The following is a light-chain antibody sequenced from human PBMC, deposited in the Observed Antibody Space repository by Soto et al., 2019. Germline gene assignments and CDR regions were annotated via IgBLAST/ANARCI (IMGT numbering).Light chain of an antibody. Sequence: QSVLTQPASVSASPGQSITISCTGTSSDVCGSNFVSWYQQHPGKPPKLIIYDVATRPSGVSNRFSGSKSGSTASLIISRLQTEDEADYYCVSFTSSTTYVFGSGTKVTVL. CDR3: VSFTSSTTYV. J-gene: IGLJ1*01. CDR2: DVA. V-gene: IGLV2-14*03. CDR1: SSDVCGSNF.